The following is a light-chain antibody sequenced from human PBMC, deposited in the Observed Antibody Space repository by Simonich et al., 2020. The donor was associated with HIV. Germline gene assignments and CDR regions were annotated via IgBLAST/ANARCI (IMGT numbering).Light chain of an antibody. CDR2: EGS. J-gene: IGLJ3*02. V-gene: IGLV2-23*01. Sequence: QSALTQPASVSGSPGQSITISCTGTSSDVGSYNLVSWYQPHPCKAPKLMIYEGSKRPSGVSNRFSGSKSGNTASLTISGLQAEDEADYYCCSYAGSSTWVFGGGTKLTVL. CDR3: CSYAGSSTWV. CDR1: SSDVGSYNL.